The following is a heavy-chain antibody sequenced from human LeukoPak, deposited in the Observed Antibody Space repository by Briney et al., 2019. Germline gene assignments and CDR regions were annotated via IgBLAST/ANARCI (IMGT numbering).Heavy chain of an antibody. CDR3: ARHASGWVGELDY. D-gene: IGHD6-19*01. CDR1: GASFRDFY. CDR2: VSDSGGT. J-gene: IGHJ4*02. Sequence: SETLSLTCTVSGASFRDFYWSWIRQSPGRGLEWLGYVSDSGGTSYNPSLKSRVTLSVDTSKNQFFLNLNSVTAADTAVYYCARHASGWVGELDYWGQGTLVTVSS. V-gene: IGHV4-59*08.